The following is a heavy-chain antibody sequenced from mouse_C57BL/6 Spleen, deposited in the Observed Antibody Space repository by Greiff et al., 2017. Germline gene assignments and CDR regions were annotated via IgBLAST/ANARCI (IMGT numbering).Heavy chain of an antibody. D-gene: IGHD2-3*01. CDR3: ARSPGYDGDYIYSFDY. CDR1: GYAFSSYW. CDR2: IYPGDGDT. Sequence: QVQLQQSGAELVKPGASVKISCKASGYAFSSYWMNWVKQRPGKGLEWIGQIYPGDGDTNYNGKFKGKATLTADKSSSTAYMQLSSLTSEDSAVYFCARSPGYDGDYIYSFDYWGQGTTLTVSS. J-gene: IGHJ2*01. V-gene: IGHV1-80*01.